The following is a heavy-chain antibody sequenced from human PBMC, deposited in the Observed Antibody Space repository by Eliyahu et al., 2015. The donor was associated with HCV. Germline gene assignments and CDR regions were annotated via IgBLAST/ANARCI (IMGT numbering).Heavy chain of an antibody. CDR3: ASGGGGIAVAGTGGWFDP. V-gene: IGHV4-59*01. D-gene: IGHD6-19*01. J-gene: IGHJ5*02. Sequence: QVQLQESGPGLVKPSETLSLTCXVXGGSIXXYYWSWXRPPXGKGLEWIGYIHYSGXTNXNPSLKSRVTIXVDTSKNQFSLILTSVTPADTAVYYCASGGGGIAVAGTGGWFDPWGQGTLVTVSS. CDR1: GGSIXXYY. CDR2: IHYSGXT.